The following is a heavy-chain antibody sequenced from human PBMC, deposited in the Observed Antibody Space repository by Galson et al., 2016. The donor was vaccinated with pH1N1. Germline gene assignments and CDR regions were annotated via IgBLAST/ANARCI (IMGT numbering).Heavy chain of an antibody. D-gene: IGHD3-3*01. CDR1: GFVFSNHA. CDR3: AIDSYYYGMDV. V-gene: IGHV3-23*01. Sequence: SLRLSCAASGFVFSNHAMTWVRQAPGEGLEWVSSVSGHDDDTFYADSVKGRFTISRDNAKNSLYLQMNSLRAEDTALYYCAIDSYYYGMDVWGQGTTVTVSS. J-gene: IGHJ6*02. CDR2: VSGHDDDT.